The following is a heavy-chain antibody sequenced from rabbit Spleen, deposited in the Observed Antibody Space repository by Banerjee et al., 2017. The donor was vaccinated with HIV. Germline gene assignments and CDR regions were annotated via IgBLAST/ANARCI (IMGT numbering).Heavy chain of an antibody. Sequence: QSLEESGGDLVKPGASLTLTCIASGVSFSGDSYMCWVRQAPGKGLEWIVCIDTGSSGFTYFASWAKGRFTISKTSSTTVTLQMTSLTAADTATYFCARGIGYGYAGDAYPPYAMDLWGQGTLVTVS. D-gene: IGHD6-1*01. CDR2: IDTGSSGFT. CDR3: ARGIGYGYAGDAYPPYAMDL. V-gene: IGHV1S40*01. CDR1: GVSFSGDSY. J-gene: IGHJ6*01.